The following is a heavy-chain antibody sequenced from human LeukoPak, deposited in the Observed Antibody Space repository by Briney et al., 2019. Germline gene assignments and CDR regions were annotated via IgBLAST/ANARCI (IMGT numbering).Heavy chain of an antibody. Sequence: GGSLRLSCAASGFTFSSYTMDWVRQAPAKGLEWVSSISSSSYIYYADSVKGRFTISRDNAKNSLYLQMNSLRAEDTAVYYCAKDYEPLVGVHRWGDWFDPWGQGTLVTVSS. J-gene: IGHJ5*02. V-gene: IGHV3-21*04. CDR3: AKDYEPLVGVHRWGDWFDP. D-gene: IGHD1-26*01. CDR1: GFTFSSYT. CDR2: ISSSSYI.